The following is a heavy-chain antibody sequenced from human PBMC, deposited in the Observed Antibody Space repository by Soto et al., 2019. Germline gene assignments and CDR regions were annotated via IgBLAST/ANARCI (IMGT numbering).Heavy chain of an antibody. V-gene: IGHV1-8*01. J-gene: IGHJ6*02. D-gene: IGHD2-8*01. Sequence: GASVKVSCKASGYTFTSYDINWVRQATGQGLEWMGWMNPNSGNTGYAQKFQGRVTMTRNTSISTAYMELSSLRSEDTAVYYCAREGLRYCTNGVCYTSYGMDVWAQGTTVTVSS. CDR2: MNPNSGNT. CDR1: GYTFTSYD. CDR3: AREGLRYCTNGVCYTSYGMDV.